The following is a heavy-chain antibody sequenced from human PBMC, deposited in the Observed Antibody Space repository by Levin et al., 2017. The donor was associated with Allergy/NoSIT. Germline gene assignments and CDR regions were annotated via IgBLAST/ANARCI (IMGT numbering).Heavy chain of an antibody. CDR1: GYTFTSYY. CDR3: ARDPYSSSSEGGWFDP. J-gene: IGHJ5*02. V-gene: IGHV1-46*01. CDR2: INPSGGST. D-gene: IGHD6-6*01. Sequence: ASVKVSCKASGYTFTSYYMHWVRQAPGQGLEWMGIINPSGGSTSYAQKFQGRVTMTRDTSTSTVYMELSSLRSEDTAVYYCARDPYSSSSEGGWFDPWGQGTLVTVSS.